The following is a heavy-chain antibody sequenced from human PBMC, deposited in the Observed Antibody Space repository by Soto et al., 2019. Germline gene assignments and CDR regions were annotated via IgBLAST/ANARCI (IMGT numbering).Heavy chain of an antibody. Sequence: ASVKVSCKASGYTFITYGMSWVRQAPGQGLDWMGWISTYNGDTKYADRLQGRVTMTTDTTAGTAYMELRSLRSEDTAVYYCARGTWVWYAFSPLYYFDYWGQGTLVTVSS. CDR3: ARGTWVWYAFSPLYYFDY. V-gene: IGHV1-18*01. CDR1: GYTFITYG. D-gene: IGHD6-13*01. CDR2: ISTYNGDT. J-gene: IGHJ4*02.